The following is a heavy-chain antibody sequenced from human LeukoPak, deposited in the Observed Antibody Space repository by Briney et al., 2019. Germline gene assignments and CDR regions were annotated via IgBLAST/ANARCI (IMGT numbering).Heavy chain of an antibody. Sequence: ASVKVSCKSSGYTLSDYSINWVRQAPGQGLEWMGWINTNTGNPTYAQGFTGRFVFSLDTSVSTAYLQISSLKAEDTAVYYCARDLHTFYYDSSAFSAAFDIWGQGTMVTVSS. CDR3: ARDLHTFYYDSSAFSAAFDI. CDR1: GYTLSDYS. CDR2: INTNTGNP. V-gene: IGHV7-4-1*02. D-gene: IGHD3-22*01. J-gene: IGHJ3*02.